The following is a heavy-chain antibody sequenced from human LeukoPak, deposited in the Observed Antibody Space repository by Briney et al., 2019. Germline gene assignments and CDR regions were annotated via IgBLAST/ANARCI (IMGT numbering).Heavy chain of an antibody. CDR1: GFTFSSYE. CDR2: ISSSGSTI. CDR3: ARCGGDCYANWFDP. D-gene: IGHD2-21*02. J-gene: IGHJ5*02. Sequence: PGGSLRLSCAASGFTFSSYEMNWVRQAPGKGLEWVSYISSSGSTIYYADSVKGRFTISRDNAKNSLYLQMNSLRAEDTAVYYCARCGGDCYANWFDPWGQGTLVTVSS. V-gene: IGHV3-48*03.